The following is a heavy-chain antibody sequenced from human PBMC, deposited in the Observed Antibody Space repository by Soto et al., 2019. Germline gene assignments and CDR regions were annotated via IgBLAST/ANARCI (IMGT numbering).Heavy chain of an antibody. D-gene: IGHD3-10*01. Sequence: SGPTLVNPTQTLTLTCTFSGFSLSTSGVGVGWIRQPPGKALEWLALIYWNDDKRYSPSLKSRLTITKDTSKNQVVLTMTNMDPVDTATYYCAHSAEDLGGITMVRGVIKDYYYGMDVWGQVTTVTVSS. CDR2: IYWNDDK. CDR3: AHSAEDLGGITMVRGVIKDYYYGMDV. J-gene: IGHJ6*02. CDR1: GFSLSTSGVG. V-gene: IGHV2-5*01.